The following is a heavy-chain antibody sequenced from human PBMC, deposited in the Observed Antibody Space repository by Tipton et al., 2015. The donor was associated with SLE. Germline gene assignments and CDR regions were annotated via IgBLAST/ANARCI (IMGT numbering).Heavy chain of an antibody. D-gene: IGHD3-10*01. CDR3: ARPLWFGESPAFDI. CDR1: GGSFSGYY. J-gene: IGHJ3*02. CDR2: IYYSGST. Sequence: GLVKPSETLSLTCAVYGGSFSGYYWSWIRQPPGKGLEWIGSIYYSGSTYYNPSLKSRVTISVDTSKNQFSPKLSSVTAADTAVYYCARPLWFGESPAFDIWGQGTMVTVSS. V-gene: IGHV4-34*01.